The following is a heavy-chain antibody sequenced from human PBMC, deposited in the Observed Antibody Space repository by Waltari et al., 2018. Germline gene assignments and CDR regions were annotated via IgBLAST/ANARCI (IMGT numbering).Heavy chain of an antibody. CDR3: TKVIAAAGKGYFDY. CDR1: EFSFISYA. Sequence: EVQLLESGGGLVQPGGSLRLSCAASEFSFISYAMSWVRQAPGQGLEWVSGISSSGVRYYADSVKGRFTISRDNSKNVLYLQMNSLRAEDTAVYYCTKVIAAAGKGYFDYWGQGTLVTVSS. J-gene: IGHJ4*02. V-gene: IGHV3-23*01. CDR2: ISSSGVR. D-gene: IGHD6-13*01.